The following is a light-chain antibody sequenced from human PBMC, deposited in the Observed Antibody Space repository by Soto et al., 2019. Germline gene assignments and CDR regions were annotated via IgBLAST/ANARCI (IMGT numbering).Light chain of an antibody. Sequence: QSALTQPASVSGSLGQSITISYTGTSSDVGAYNYVSWYQQHPDKAPKLLIFEVTNRPSGVSGRFSGSKSGITASLSISGLQPEDEADYYCTSYSSSSPVLFGGGTKLTVL. CDR2: EVT. CDR1: SSDVGAYNY. V-gene: IGLV2-14*01. J-gene: IGLJ2*01. CDR3: TSYSSSSPVL.